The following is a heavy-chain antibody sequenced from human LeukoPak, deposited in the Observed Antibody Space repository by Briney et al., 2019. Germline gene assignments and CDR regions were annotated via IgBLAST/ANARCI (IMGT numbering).Heavy chain of an antibody. D-gene: IGHD5-12*01. CDR2: FDPEDGET. CDR1: GYTLTELS. Sequence: ASVKVSCKVSGYTLTELSTHWVRQAPGKGLEWMGGFDPEDGETIYAQKFQGRVTMTEDTSTDTAYMELSSLRSEDTAVYYCATSPLATQWLRCHYWGQGTLVTVSS. V-gene: IGHV1-24*01. J-gene: IGHJ4*02. CDR3: ATSPLATQWLRCHY.